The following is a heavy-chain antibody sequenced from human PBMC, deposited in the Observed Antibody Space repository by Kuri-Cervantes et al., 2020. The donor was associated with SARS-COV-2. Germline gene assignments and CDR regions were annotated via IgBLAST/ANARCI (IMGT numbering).Heavy chain of an antibody. J-gene: IGHJ6*03. V-gene: IGHV4-34*01. Sequence: SETLSLTCAVFGGSFSDYSWRWIRQPPEKGLEWIGDINHSGNANYNPSFKSRVTISVDTSKNQFSLRLSSVIAADTAVYYCVGFYYYDSSGFVANYYYMDVWGKGTTVTVSS. D-gene: IGHD3-22*01. CDR2: INHSGNA. CDR3: VGFYYYDSSGFVANYYYMDV. CDR1: GGSFSDYS.